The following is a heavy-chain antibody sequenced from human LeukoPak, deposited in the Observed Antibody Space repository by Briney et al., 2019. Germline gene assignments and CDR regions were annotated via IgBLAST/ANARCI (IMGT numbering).Heavy chain of an antibody. CDR2: IYSGGST. CDR1: GFTVSSNY. Sequence: GGSLRLSCAASGFTVSSNYMSWVRQAPGKGLEWVSVIYSGGSTYYADSVKGRFTISRDNSKNTLYLQMNSLRAEDTAVYYCAKDVYYYGSGSTDVWGKGTTVTISS. D-gene: IGHD3-10*01. V-gene: IGHV3-66*01. J-gene: IGHJ6*04. CDR3: AKDVYYYGSGSTDV.